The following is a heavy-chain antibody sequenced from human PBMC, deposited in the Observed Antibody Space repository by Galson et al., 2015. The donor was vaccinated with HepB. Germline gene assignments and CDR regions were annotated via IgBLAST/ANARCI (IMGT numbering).Heavy chain of an antibody. CDR2: FDPEDGET. CDR1: GYTLTELS. V-gene: IGHV1-24*01. CDR3: ATDSYSGSYSDAFDI. Sequence: SVKVSCRVSGYTLTELSMHWVRQAAGKGLEWMGGFDPEDGETIYAQKFQGRVTTTEDTSTDKAYMELSSLRSEDTAVYYCATDSYSGSYSDAFDIWGQGTMVTVSS. D-gene: IGHD1-26*01. J-gene: IGHJ3*02.